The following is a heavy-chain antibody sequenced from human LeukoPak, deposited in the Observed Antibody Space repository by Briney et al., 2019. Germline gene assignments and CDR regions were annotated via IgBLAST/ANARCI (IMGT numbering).Heavy chain of an antibody. CDR1: GGSISTYY. V-gene: IGHV4-59*12. J-gene: IGHJ4*02. Sequence: SETLSLTCTVSGGSISTYYWSWIRQPPGRGLEWIGYIYYSGSTNYSPSLKSRVTISVDASKNQFSLKLSSVTAADTAVYYCARSPGLREVFVDYWGQGTLVSVSS. CDR2: IYYSGST. CDR3: ARSPGLREVFVDY. D-gene: IGHD3-3*01.